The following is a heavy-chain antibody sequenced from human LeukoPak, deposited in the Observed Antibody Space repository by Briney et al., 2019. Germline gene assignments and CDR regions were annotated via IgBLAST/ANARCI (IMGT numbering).Heavy chain of an antibody. CDR3: ARACSGGSCYMAFDY. CDR1: GGSISSGDYY. V-gene: IGHV4-61*08. D-gene: IGHD2-15*01. Sequence: SETLSLTCTVSGGSISSGDYYWSWIRQPPGKGLEWIGSISYSGNTNYNPSLKSRVTISVDTSKNQFSLKLNSVTAADTAVYYCARACSGGSCYMAFDYWGQGTLVTVSS. J-gene: IGHJ4*02. CDR2: ISYSGNT.